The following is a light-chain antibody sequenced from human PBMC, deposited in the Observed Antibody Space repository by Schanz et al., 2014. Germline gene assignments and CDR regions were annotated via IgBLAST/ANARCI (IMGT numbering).Light chain of an antibody. CDR2: GIN. Sequence: QSALTQPTSASGSPGQSVTISCTGTSSDVGGYNYVSWYQQHPGKAPKLMIYGINKRPSGVPDRFSGSKSGNTASLTVSGLQAEDEADYYCSSYTSSTTPWVFGGGTKLTVL. J-gene: IGLJ3*02. CDR1: SSDVGGYNY. CDR3: SSYTSSTTPWV. V-gene: IGLV2-8*01.